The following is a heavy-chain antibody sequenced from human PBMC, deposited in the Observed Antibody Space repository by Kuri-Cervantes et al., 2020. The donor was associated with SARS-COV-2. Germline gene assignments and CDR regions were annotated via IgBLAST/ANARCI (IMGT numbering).Heavy chain of an antibody. CDR2: ISYDGNNK. D-gene: IGHD2-15*01. CDR1: GFTFSSYA. Sequence: GGSLRLSCAASGFTFSSYAMHWVRQAPGSGLEWVVLISYDGNNKFYADSVKGRFTISRDNSKNTLYLQMNSLRAEDTAVYYCAKDQHGIVVVVAAIDYWGQGALVTVSS. J-gene: IGHJ4*02. CDR3: AKDQHGIVVVVAAIDY. V-gene: IGHV3-30*04.